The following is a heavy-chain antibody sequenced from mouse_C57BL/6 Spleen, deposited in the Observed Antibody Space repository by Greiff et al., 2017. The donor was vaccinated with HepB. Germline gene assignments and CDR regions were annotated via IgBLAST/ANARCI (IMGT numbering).Heavy chain of an antibody. CDR2: IWSGGST. D-gene: IGHD6-1*01. CDR1: GFSLTSYG. V-gene: IGHV2-2*01. Sequence: QVQLQQSGPGLVQPSQSLSITCTVSGFSLTSYGVHWVRQSPGKGLEWLGVIWSGGSTDYNAAFISSLSISKDNSKSQVFFKMNSLQADDTAIYYCARTLSRTGYFDYWGQGTTLTVSS. CDR3: ARTLSRTGYFDY. J-gene: IGHJ2*01.